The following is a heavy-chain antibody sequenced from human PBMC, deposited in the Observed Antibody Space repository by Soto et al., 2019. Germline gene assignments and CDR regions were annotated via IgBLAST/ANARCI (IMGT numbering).Heavy chain of an antibody. V-gene: IGHV1-69*13. J-gene: IGHJ5*02. CDR2: IIPIFGTT. Sequence: ASVKVSCKASGGTFSSYAISWVRQAPGQGLEWMGGIIPIFGTTNYAQKFQGRVTITADESTSTAYMELSSLRSEDTAVYYCATDQRWFGELLYTWGQGTLVTVSS. CDR3: ATDQRWFGELLYT. CDR1: GGTFSSYA. D-gene: IGHD3-10*01.